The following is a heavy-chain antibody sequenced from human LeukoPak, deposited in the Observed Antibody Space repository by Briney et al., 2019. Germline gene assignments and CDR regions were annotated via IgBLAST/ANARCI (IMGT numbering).Heavy chain of an antibody. CDR1: GFTFSSND. J-gene: IGHJ4*02. Sequence: GGSLRLSCAASGFTFSSNDMNWFRQAPGKGLEWVSYISSSGNTIYYTDSVKGRFTISRDNAQNSLYLQMNSLRAEDTAVYYCARYSSSWHYYFDYWGQGTLVTVSS. CDR3: ARYSSSWHYYFDY. V-gene: IGHV3-48*03. D-gene: IGHD6-13*01. CDR2: ISSSGNTI.